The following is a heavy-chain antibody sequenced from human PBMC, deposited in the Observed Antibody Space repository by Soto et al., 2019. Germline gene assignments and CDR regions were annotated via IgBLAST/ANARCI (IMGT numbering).Heavy chain of an antibody. CDR3: PRDGTLSRYSRSGNFVY. V-gene: IGHV1-18*04. Sequence: ASVKVSCKASGYTFASYGISWVRQAPAQGLELMGGISAYDRDTNYAQKLQGRVTMTTDTATSTGYMGLRSLRSDDTAVYYWPRDGTLSRYSRSGNFVYWGQ. D-gene: IGHD6-6*01. J-gene: IGHJ4*02. CDR2: ISAYDRDT. CDR1: GYTFASYG.